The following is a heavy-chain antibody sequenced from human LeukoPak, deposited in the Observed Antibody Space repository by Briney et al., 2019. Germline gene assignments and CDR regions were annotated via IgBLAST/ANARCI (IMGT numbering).Heavy chain of an antibody. V-gene: IGHV3-21*01. Sequence: GWSLRLSCAASGFTFSSYSMNWVRQAPGKGLEWVSSISSSSSYIYYADSVKGRFTISRDNAKNSLYLQMNSLRAEDTAVYYCAKARSCTNGVCVNWFDRWGQRTLVTVSS. D-gene: IGHD2-8*01. J-gene: IGHJ5*02. CDR3: AKARSCTNGVCVNWFDR. CDR2: ISSSSSYI. CDR1: GFTFSSYS.